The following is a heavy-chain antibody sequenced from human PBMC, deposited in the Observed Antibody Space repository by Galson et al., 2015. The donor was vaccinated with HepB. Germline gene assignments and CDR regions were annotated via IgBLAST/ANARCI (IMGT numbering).Heavy chain of an antibody. CDR3: ARERLEVPAFYYYYGMDV. V-gene: IGHV3-48*02. CDR1: GFTFSSYS. CDR2: ISSSSSTI. J-gene: IGHJ6*02. D-gene: IGHD2-2*01. Sequence: SLRLSCAASGFTFSSYSMNWVRQAPGKGLEWVSYISSSSSTIYYADSVKGRFTISRDNAKNSLYLQMNSLRDEDTAVYYCARERLEVPAFYYYYGMDVWGQGTTVTVSS.